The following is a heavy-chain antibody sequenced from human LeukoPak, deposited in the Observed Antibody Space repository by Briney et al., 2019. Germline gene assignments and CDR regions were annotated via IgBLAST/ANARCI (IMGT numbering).Heavy chain of an antibody. Sequence: PSETLSLTCTVSGGSISSSTYYWGWIRQPPGKGLEWIGTIFYSGSTYYNPSLKSRVTISVDTSKNQFSLKLNSVTAADTAVYYCARDSTYYDFWSGYSSSRRTGPDNWSDPWGQGTLVTVSS. J-gene: IGHJ5*02. CDR3: ARDSTYYDFWSGYSSSRRTGPDNWSDP. D-gene: IGHD3-3*01. V-gene: IGHV4-39*02. CDR2: IFYSGST. CDR1: GGSISSSTYY.